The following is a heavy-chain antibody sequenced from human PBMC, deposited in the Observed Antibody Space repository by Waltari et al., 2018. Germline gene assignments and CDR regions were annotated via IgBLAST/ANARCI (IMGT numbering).Heavy chain of an antibody. Sequence: QLQLQESGPGLVKPSETLSLTCTVSGGSISSSSYYWGWIRQPPGKGLEWIGSIYYSGSTYYNPSLKSRVTISVDTSKNQFSLKLSSVTAADTAVYYCAREDEDSSDNAFDIWGQGTMVTVSS. D-gene: IGHD3-22*01. V-gene: IGHV4-39*02. J-gene: IGHJ3*02. CDR3: AREDEDSSDNAFDI. CDR1: GGSISSSSYY. CDR2: IYYSGST.